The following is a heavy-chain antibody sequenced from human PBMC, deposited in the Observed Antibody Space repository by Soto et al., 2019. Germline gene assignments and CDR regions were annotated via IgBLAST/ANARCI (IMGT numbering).Heavy chain of an antibody. CDR1: GFTFGTYT. J-gene: IGHJ6*02. CDR3: VRVMCGDCSSYYYYSMDV. Sequence: QLVESGGGLVKPGGSLRLSCAASGFTFGTYTFNWVRQAPGKGLEWVASIGTTSSFIYYADSVRGRFTISRDNAKDALYLRMISLRVENTAVCYCVRVMCGDCSSYYYYSMDVWGQGTTVTVSS. V-gene: IGHV3-21*01. D-gene: IGHD2-21*02. CDR2: IGTTSSFI.